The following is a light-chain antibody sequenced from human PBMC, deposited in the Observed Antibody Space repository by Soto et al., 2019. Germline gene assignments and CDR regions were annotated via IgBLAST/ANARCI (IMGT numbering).Light chain of an antibody. CDR3: QQRSNWT. Sequence: EIVLTQSPATLSLSPGERATLSCRASQSVSSYLAWYQQKPGQAPSLLIYDAFNRATGLPARFSGSGLGTDFTLTISSLEPEDFAVYYCQQRSNWTFGQGTKVEI. CDR2: DAF. J-gene: IGKJ1*01. V-gene: IGKV3-11*01. CDR1: QSVSSY.